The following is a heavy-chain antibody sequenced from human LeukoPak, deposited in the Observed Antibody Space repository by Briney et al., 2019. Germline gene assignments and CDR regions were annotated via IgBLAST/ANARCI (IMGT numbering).Heavy chain of an antibody. CDR2: MYYSGGT. Sequence: SETLSLTCIVSGGSVSSDNYYWSWIRQPPGKGLEWIGYMYYSGGTKYNPSLKSRVTISVETSKNQLSLKLSSVTAADTAVYYCARVSRTVTPESTVYYNTYWGQGTLVTVTS. CDR3: ARVSRTVTPESTVYYNTY. CDR1: GGSVSSDNYY. D-gene: IGHD3-9*01. V-gene: IGHV4-61*01. J-gene: IGHJ4*02.